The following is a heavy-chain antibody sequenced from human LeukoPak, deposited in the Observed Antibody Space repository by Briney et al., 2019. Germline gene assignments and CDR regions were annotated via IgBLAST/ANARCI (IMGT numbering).Heavy chain of an antibody. Sequence: PGGSLRLSCAVSGSTVKRNYMSWARQAPGKGLEWVSVIYSGGDTYYADSVKGRFTISRDNSKNTVYLQMNNLRPEDTAVYYCARLDDSNSRRPENDASDVWGQGTTVTVS. CDR2: IYSGGDT. CDR3: ARLDDSNSRRPENDASDV. CDR1: GSTVKRNY. D-gene: IGHD3-22*01. V-gene: IGHV3-66*02. J-gene: IGHJ3*01.